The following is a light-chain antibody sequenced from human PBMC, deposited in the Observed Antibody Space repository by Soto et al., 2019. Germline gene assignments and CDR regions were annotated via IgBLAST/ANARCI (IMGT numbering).Light chain of an antibody. Sequence: DIQMTQSPPALPASVGDRVTITCRASESVHKWLARYQQKAGKAPKVLIYDASTLETGVPSRFSGSGSGTEFALSISRLQPNDSATNFCQQYHVSSLTFGQGTK. CDR1: ESVHKW. J-gene: IGKJ1*01. CDR2: DAS. V-gene: IGKV1-5*01. CDR3: QQYHVSSLT.